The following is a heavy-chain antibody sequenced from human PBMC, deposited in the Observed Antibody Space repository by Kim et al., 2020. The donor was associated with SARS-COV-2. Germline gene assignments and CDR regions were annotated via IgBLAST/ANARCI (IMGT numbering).Heavy chain of an antibody. CDR3: ARGRSPPFYGSGSYAAY. V-gene: IGHV3-30*04. Sequence: GGSLRLSCAASGFTFSSYAMHWVRQAPGKGLEWVAVISYDGSNKYYADSVKGRFTISRDNSKNTLYLQMNSLRAEDTAVYYCARGRSPPFYGSGSYAAYWGQGTLVTVSS. CDR2: ISYDGSNK. J-gene: IGHJ4*02. D-gene: IGHD3-10*01. CDR1: GFTFSSYA.